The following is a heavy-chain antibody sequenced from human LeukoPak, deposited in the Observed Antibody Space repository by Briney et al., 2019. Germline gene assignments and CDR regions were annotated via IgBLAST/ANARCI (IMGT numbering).Heavy chain of an antibody. CDR3: ARDPGQTGYNDY. CDR1: GGTFSSYA. D-gene: IGHD3-9*01. J-gene: IGHJ4*02. Sequence: ASVKVSCKASGGTFSSYAISWVRQAPGQGLEWMGGIIPIFGTANYAQKFQGRVTITADESTSTAYMELSSLRSEDTAVYYCARDPGQTGYNDYWGQGTLVTISS. V-gene: IGHV1-69*13. CDR2: IIPIFGTA.